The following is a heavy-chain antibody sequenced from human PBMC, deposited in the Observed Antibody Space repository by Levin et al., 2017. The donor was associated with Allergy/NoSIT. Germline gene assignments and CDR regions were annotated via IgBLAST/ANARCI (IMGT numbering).Heavy chain of an antibody. D-gene: IGHD1-7*01. CDR2: SRNKARSYTT. J-gene: IGHJ4*02. V-gene: IGHV3-72*01. Sequence: LSLTCAASGFIFSDYYMDWVRQAPGKGLEWIARSRNKARSYTTEYAASVIGRFSVSRDDSTSSLYLQVNSLKTEDTAVYYCTRAATGNYISDYWGQGTLVTVSS. CDR1: GFIFSDYY. CDR3: TRAATGNYISDY.